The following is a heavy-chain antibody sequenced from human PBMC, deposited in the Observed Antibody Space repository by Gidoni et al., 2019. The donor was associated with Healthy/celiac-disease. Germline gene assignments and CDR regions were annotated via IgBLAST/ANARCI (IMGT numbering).Heavy chain of an antibody. J-gene: IGHJ4*02. D-gene: IGHD3-3*01. CDR2: IWYDGSNK. V-gene: IGHV3-33*01. CDR3: ARDSWADFWSGPFDY. CDR1: GFTFSRYG. Sequence: QVQLVESGGGVVQPGRSLRLSCAASGFTFSRYGMPWVRQAPGKGLEWVAVIWYDGSNKYYADSVKGRFTISRDNSKNTLYLQMNSLRAEDTAVYYCARDSWADFWSGPFDYWGQGTLVTVSS.